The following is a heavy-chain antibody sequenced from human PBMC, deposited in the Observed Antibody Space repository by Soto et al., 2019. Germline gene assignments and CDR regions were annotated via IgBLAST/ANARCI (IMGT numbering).Heavy chain of an antibody. CDR3: ARDLLNYYDSSGYYSDP. CDR1: GGTFSSYT. J-gene: IGHJ5*02. Sequence: ASVKVSCKASGGTFSSYTISWVRQAPGQGLVWMGRIIPILGIANYAQRFQGRVTITADKSTSTAYMELSSLRSEDTAVYYCARDLLNYYDSSGYYSDPWGQGTLVTVSS. D-gene: IGHD3-22*01. V-gene: IGHV1-69*04. CDR2: IIPILGIA.